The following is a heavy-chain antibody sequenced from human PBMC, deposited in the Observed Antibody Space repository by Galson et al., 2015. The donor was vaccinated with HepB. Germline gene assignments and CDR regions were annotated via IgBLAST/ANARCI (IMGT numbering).Heavy chain of an antibody. Sequence: SLRLSCAASGFTFSSYAMHWVRQAPGKGLEWVAVISYDGSNKYYADSVKGRFTISRDNSKNTLYLQMNSLRAEDTAVYYCARETVSGSGAFDYWGQGTLVTVSS. J-gene: IGHJ4*02. D-gene: IGHD6-19*01. V-gene: IGHV3-30*04. CDR2: ISYDGSNK. CDR1: GFTFSSYA. CDR3: ARETVSGSGAFDY.